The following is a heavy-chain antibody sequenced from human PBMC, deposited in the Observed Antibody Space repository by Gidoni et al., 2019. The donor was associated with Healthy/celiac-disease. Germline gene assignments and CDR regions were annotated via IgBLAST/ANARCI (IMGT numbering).Heavy chain of an antibody. D-gene: IGHD3-9*01. CDR2: IIPIFGTA. J-gene: IGHJ4*02. CDR1: GGTFSSYA. CDR3: ASSPFFLTGYYPFDY. Sequence: QVQLLQSGAEVKKPGSSVKVSCKAPGGTFSSYAISWVRQAPGQGLEWMGGIIPIFGTANYAQKFQGRVTITADESTITAYMELSSLRSEDTAVYYCASSPFFLTGYYPFDYWGQGTLVTVSS. V-gene: IGHV1-69*01.